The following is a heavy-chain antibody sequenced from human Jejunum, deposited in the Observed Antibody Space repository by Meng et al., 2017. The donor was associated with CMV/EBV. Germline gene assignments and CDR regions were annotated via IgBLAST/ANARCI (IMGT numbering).Heavy chain of an antibody. CDR3: AASSSSWYQNWFDP. D-gene: IGHD6-13*01. V-gene: IGHV1-18*01. CDR1: GYPFTSYG. J-gene: IGHJ5*02. CDR2: ISAYNGNT. Sequence: QVQVVQSGAEVKKPGASVKVSCKASGYPFTSYGISWVRQAPGQGLEWMGWISAYNGNTNYAQKLQGRVTMTTDTSTSTAYMELRSLRSDDTAVYYCAASSSSWYQNWFDPWGQGTLVTVSS.